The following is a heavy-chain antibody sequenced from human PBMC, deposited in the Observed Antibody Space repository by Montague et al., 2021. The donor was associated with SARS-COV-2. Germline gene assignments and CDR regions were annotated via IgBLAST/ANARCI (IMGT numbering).Heavy chain of an antibody. Sequence: SETLSLTCTVSGGSISSYYWCWIRVPPGKGLELIGFIYYSGSTNSNSSLTRRVTISLDTSTNQFYLKLNPVTAADTAVCYCAWGSYGPDAFDLWGQGTMVTVSS. J-gene: IGHJ3*01. V-gene: IGHV4-59*01. CDR1: GGSISSYY. D-gene: IGHD5-18*01. CDR2: IYYSGST. CDR3: AWGSYGPDAFDL.